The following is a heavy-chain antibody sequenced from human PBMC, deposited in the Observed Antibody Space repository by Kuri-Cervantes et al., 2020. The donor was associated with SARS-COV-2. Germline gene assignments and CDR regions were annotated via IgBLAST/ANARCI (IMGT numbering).Heavy chain of an antibody. J-gene: IGHJ4*02. CDR1: GFTFSDYY. V-gene: IGHV3-71*01. Sequence: GGSLRLSCAASGFTFSDYYMSWVRQAPGKGLEWVGFIRSKAYGGTTEYAASVKGRFTISRDDSKSIAYLQMNSLKTEDTAVYYCTRVEFNWNYFDYWGQGTLVTVSS. CDR2: IRSKAYGGTT. D-gene: IGHD1-1*01. CDR3: TRVEFNWNYFDY.